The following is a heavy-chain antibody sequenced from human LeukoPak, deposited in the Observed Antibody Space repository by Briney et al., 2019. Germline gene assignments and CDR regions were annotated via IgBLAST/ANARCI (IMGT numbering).Heavy chain of an antibody. Sequence: SETLSLTCAVYGGSFSGYYWSWIRQPPGKGLEWIGEINHSGSTNYNPSLKSRVTISVDTSKNQSSLKLSSVTAADTAVYYCARGPRITMVRGAIRVPLDVWGKGTTVTVSS. V-gene: IGHV4-34*01. CDR2: INHSGST. D-gene: IGHD3-10*01. CDR3: ARGPRITMVRGAIRVPLDV. J-gene: IGHJ6*04. CDR1: GGSFSGYY.